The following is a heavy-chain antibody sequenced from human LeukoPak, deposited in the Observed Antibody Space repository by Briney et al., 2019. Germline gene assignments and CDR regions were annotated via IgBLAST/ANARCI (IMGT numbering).Heavy chain of an antibody. J-gene: IGHJ4*02. CDR3: ARDLGDYADYVGNDY. Sequence: ASVKVSCKASGYTFTSYGISWVRQAPGQGLEWMGWISAYNGNTNYAQKLQGRVTMTTDTSTSTAYMELRSLRSDDTAVYYCARDLGDYADYVGNDYWGQGTLVTVSS. CDR2: ISAYNGNT. V-gene: IGHV1-18*01. D-gene: IGHD4-17*01. CDR1: GYTFTSYG.